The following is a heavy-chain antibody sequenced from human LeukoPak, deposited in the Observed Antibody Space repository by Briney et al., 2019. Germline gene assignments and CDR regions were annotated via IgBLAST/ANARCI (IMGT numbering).Heavy chain of an antibody. D-gene: IGHD6-19*01. CDR3: ARERSGWYYYFDY. J-gene: IGHJ4*02. V-gene: IGHV4-59*01. CDR1: GGSISSDY. Sequence: PSETLSLTCTVSGGSISSDYWSWIRQPPGKGLEWIGYIYYSGSTNYNPSLKSRVTISVDTSKNQFSLKLSSVTAADTAVYYCARERSGWYYYFDYWGQGTLVTVSS. CDR2: IYYSGST.